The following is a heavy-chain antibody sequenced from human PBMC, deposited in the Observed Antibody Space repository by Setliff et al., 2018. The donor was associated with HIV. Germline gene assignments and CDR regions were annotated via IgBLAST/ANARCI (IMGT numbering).Heavy chain of an antibody. CDR3: ARGARLLAGYSDRWDYYYMGV. CDR1: GGSFSGYY. J-gene: IGHJ6*03. V-gene: IGHV4-34*01. CDR2: INHSGST. Sequence: PSETLSLTCAVYGGSFSGYYWSWIRQPPGKGLEWIGEINHSGSTNYNPSLKSRVTISVDTSKNQFSLKVNSVTAADKAVYYCARGARLLAGYSDRWDYYYMGVWGKGTTVTVSS. D-gene: IGHD6-13*01.